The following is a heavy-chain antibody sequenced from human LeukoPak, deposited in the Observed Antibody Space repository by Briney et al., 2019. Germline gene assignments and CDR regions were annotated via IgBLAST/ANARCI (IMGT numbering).Heavy chain of an antibody. V-gene: IGHV3-23*01. CDR3: AKLPGIAAAGTGGSFDY. J-gene: IGHJ4*02. D-gene: IGHD6-13*01. CDR1: GFTFSSYA. Sequence: GGSLRLSCAASGFTFSSYAMSWVRQAPGKGLEWVSAISGSGGSTYYADSVKGRFTISRDNSKNTLYLQMNSLRAEDTAVYYCAKLPGIAAAGTGGSFDYWGQGTLVTVSS. CDR2: ISGSGGST.